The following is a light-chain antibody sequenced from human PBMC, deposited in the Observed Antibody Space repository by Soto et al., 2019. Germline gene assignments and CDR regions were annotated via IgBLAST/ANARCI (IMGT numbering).Light chain of an antibody. CDR1: SSNIGAGYD. CDR3: QSYDSSLSGDV. J-gene: IGLJ1*01. CDR2: GNS. V-gene: IGLV1-40*01. Sequence: QSVLTQPPXVSXXXXXXVTXXXTGSSSNIGAGYDVHWYQQLPGTAPKLLIYGNSNRPSGVPDRFSGSKSGTSASLAITGLQAEDEADYYCQSYDSSLSGDVFGTGTKVTVL.